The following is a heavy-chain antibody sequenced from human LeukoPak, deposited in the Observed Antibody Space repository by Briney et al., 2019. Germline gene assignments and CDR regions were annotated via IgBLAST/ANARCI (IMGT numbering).Heavy chain of an antibody. J-gene: IGHJ4*02. CDR2: IYYTGST. CDR1: GGSISSSY. V-gene: IGHV4-59*01. CDR3: ARGQDGYCFDY. Sequence: SETLSLTCTVSGGSISSSYWSWIRQPPGKGLEWFGYIYYTGSTNYNPSLKSRVTMSLDTSKNQFSLKLSSVTAADTAVYYCARGQDGYCFDYWGQGTLVTVSS. D-gene: IGHD4-17*01.